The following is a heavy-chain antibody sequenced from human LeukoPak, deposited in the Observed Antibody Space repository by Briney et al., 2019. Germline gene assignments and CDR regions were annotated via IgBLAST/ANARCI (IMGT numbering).Heavy chain of an antibody. D-gene: IGHD5-12*01. V-gene: IGHV3-48*01. CDR1: GFTFSSYS. CDR2: ISSSSSTI. CDR3: VKDKHRDGYTYGVYDS. J-gene: IGHJ5*01. Sequence: SGGSLRLSCAASGFTFSSYSMNWVRQAPGKGLEWVSYISSSSSTIYYADSVKGRFTISRDNAKNSLYLQMSSLRPEDTALYYCVKDKHRDGYTYGVYDSWGQGTLITVSS.